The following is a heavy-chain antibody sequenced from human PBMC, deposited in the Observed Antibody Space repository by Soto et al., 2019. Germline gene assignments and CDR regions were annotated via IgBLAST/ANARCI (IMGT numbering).Heavy chain of an antibody. J-gene: IGHJ5*02. CDR3: ARGSSDFWSGYLSYVVWFDP. CDR1: GYTFTSYD. Sequence: QVPLVQSGAEVKKPGASVKVSCKASGYTFTSYDVNWVRQATGQGLEWMGWMNPNSGNTGYAQKFQGRVTMTRNTSISTAYMELSSLRSEETAVYYCARGSSDFWSGYLSYVVWFDPWGQGTLVTVSS. V-gene: IGHV1-8*01. D-gene: IGHD3-3*01. CDR2: MNPNSGNT.